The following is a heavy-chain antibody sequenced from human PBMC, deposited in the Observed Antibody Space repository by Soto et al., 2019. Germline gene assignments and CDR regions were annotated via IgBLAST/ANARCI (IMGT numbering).Heavy chain of an antibody. CDR2: ISISNDFI. V-gene: IGHV3-48*02. CDR1: GFTVRRYV. J-gene: IGHJ4*02. Sequence: VGSLRLSCAASGFTVRRYVMTWVRQGPGKGLEWVSDISISNDFIYYAASVKGRFTISRDNAKNSLYLQMNSLRHEDTAVYYCARVPNDSSGYSIDYWGQGTLVTVSS. CDR3: ARVPNDSSGYSIDY. D-gene: IGHD3-22*01.